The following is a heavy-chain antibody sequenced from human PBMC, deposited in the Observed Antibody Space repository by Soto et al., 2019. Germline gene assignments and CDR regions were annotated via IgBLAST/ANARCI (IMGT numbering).Heavy chain of an antibody. V-gene: IGHV1-18*01. CDR2: ISAYNGNT. CDR1: GYTFTSYG. CDR3: ARDYSTHYHYGMDV. D-gene: IGHD2-15*01. Sequence: GASVKVSCKASGYTFTSYGISWVRQAPGQGLEWMGWISAYNGNTNYAQKLQGRVTMTTDTSTSTAYMELRSLRSDDTAVYYCARDYSTHYHYGMDVWGQGTTVTVSS. J-gene: IGHJ6*02.